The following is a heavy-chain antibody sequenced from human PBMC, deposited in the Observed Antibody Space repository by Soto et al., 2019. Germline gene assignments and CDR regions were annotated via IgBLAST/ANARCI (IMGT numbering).Heavy chain of an antibody. CDR1: GFTFRNYA. J-gene: IGHJ4*02. V-gene: IGHV3-23*01. D-gene: IGHD6-13*01. CDR2: IHGSGGST. CDR3: AKDTGIAAQYYFDY. Sequence: GGSLRLSCAASGFTFRNYAMSWVRQAPGKGLEWVSAIHGSGGSTYYADSVKGRFTISRDNSKNTLYLQMNSLRAEDTAVYYCAKDTGIAAQYYFDYWGQGTLVTVSS.